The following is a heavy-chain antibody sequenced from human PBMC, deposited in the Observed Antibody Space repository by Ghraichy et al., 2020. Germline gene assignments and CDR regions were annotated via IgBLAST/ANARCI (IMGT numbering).Heavy chain of an antibody. Sequence: SETLSLTCTVSGGSISSYYWSWIRQPAGKGLEWIGRIYTSGSTNYNPSLKSRVTMSVDTSKNQFSLKLSSVTAADTAVYYCARIGYCSGGSCPADYWGQGTLVTVSS. CDR3: ARIGYCSGGSCPADY. D-gene: IGHD2-15*01. CDR1: GGSISSYY. J-gene: IGHJ4*02. V-gene: IGHV4-4*07. CDR2: IYTSGST.